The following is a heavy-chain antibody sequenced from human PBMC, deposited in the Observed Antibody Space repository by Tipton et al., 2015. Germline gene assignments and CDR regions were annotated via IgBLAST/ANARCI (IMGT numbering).Heavy chain of an antibody. V-gene: IGHV4-61*01. CDR1: GGSVSSGTSYH. D-gene: IGHD3-9*01. J-gene: IGHJ4*02. CDR2: INYSDGS. Sequence: GLVKPSETLSLTCTVSGGSVSSGTSYHWSWIRQPPGKGLEWIGNINYSDGSNYTPSLKGRVTISVDTSKNQFSLMLRSVTAADTAVYYCACQDYDSLTRDYQTVDYWGQGTLVTVSS. CDR3: ACQDYDSLTRDYQTVDY.